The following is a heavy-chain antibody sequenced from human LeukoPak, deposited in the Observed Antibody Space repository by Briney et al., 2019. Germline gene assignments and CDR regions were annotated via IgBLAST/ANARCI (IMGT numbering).Heavy chain of an antibody. CDR1: GFTFSSYS. CDR3: ARVNGYCSGSSCYSGAFDI. Sequence: PGGSLRLSCAASGFTFSSYSMNWVRQAPGKGLEWVSSISSSSSYIYYADSVKGRFTISRDNAKNSLYLQMNSLRAEDTAVYYCARVNGYCSGSSCYSGAFDIWGQGTMVTVSS. J-gene: IGHJ3*02. D-gene: IGHD2-15*01. CDR2: ISSSSSYI. V-gene: IGHV3-21*01.